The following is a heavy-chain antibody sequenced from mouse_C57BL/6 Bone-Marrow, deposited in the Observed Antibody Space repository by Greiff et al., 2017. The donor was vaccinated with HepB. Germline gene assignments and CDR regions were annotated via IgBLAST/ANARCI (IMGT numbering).Heavy chain of an antibody. V-gene: IGHV1-7*01. CDR3: ARSTTVVPFDY. Sequence: QVQLQQPGAELVKPGASVKLSCKASGYTFTSYWMHWVKQRPGQGLEWIGYINPSSGYTKYNQKFKDKATLTADKSSSTAYMQLSSLTYEDSAVYYCARSTTVVPFDYWGQGTTLTVSS. D-gene: IGHD1-1*01. CDR1: GYTFTSYW. J-gene: IGHJ2*01. CDR2: INPSSGYT.